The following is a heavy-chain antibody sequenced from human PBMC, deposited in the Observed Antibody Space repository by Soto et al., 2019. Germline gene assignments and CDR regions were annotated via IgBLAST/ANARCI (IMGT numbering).Heavy chain of an antibody. CDR2: IYFSGST. J-gene: IGHJ4*02. CDR1: GDSVSSGLYY. CDR3: ARVSVVLAVFDY. V-gene: IGHV4-31*03. Sequence: QVQLQESGPGLLKPSQTLSLTCTVSGDSVSSGLYYWSWIRQHPGEGLEWIGYIYFSGSTRYNPSLESRVTMSLDTSKSQFSLVLASVTAADTAVYYCARVSVVLAVFDYWCQGALVAVSS. D-gene: IGHD2-15*01.